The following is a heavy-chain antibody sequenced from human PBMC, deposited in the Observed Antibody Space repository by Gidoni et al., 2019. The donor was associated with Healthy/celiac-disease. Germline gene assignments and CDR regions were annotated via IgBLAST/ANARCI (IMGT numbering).Heavy chain of an antibody. V-gene: IGHV3-9*01. D-gene: IGHD2-2*01. CDR1: GFTFDDYA. J-gene: IGHJ6*02. Sequence: EVQLVESGGGLVQPGRSLRLSCAASGFTFDDYAMHWVRQAPGKGLEWVSGISWNSGSIGYADSVKGRFTISRDNAKNSLYLQMNSLRAEDTALYYCAKEMGIPAAIEGYYYYGMDVWGQGTTVTVSS. CDR3: AKEMGIPAAIEGYYYYGMDV. CDR2: ISWNSGSI.